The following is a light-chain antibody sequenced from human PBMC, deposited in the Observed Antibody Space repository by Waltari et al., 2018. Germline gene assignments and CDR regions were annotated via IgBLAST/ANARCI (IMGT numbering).Light chain of an antibody. Sequence: DIQLTQSPSSLSASVGDRVTISCRESQSMSYYLNWYQQRPGKAPKLLIYASSALPNGVPSWFSGGGAGTDVTLTISSLQPEDFAIYYCQQRYSTLRTFGGGTKVDIK. CDR2: ASS. CDR1: QSMSYY. J-gene: IGKJ4*01. V-gene: IGKV1-39*01. CDR3: QQRYSTLRT.